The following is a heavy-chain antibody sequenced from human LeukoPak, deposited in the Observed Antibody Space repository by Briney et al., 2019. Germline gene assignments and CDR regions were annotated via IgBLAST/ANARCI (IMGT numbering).Heavy chain of an antibody. J-gene: IGHJ4*02. CDR3: AAFTVANGY. D-gene: IGHD5-12*01. CDR1: GFTFSSSV. Sequence: PGGSLRLSCAASGFTFSSSVMHWVRQAPGTGLEWVAFIRYVGSNKYYADCVKGRLTISRDNSKNTLYLQMNSLRAEDTAVYYCAAFTVANGYWGQGTLVTVSS. V-gene: IGHV3-30*02. CDR2: IRYVGSNK.